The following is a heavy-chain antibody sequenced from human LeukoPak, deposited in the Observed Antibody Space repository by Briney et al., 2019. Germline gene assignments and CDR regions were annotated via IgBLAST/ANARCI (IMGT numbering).Heavy chain of an antibody. J-gene: IGHJ6*02. D-gene: IGHD3-9*01. CDR1: GFTFSSYA. V-gene: IGHV3-23*01. CDR3: AKEGTYYDILTDLNYYYGMDV. CDR2: ISGGGAST. Sequence: GGSLRLSCAASGFTFSSYAMSWVRQAPGKGLEWVSGISGGGASTYYADSMRGRLTISRDNSKNTLYLQMNSLRAEDTAVYYCAKEGTYYDILTDLNYYYGMDVWGQGTTVTVSS.